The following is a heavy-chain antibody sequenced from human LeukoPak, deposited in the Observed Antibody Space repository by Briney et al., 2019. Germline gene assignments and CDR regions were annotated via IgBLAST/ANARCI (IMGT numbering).Heavy chain of an antibody. J-gene: IGHJ6*02. Sequence: GGSLRLSCAASGFTFSSYWMHWVRHAPGKGLVWVSRINSDGSSTSYADSVKGRFTISRDNAKNTLYLQMNSLRAEDTAVYYCARDIAARGGYYYYGMDVWGQGTTVTVSS. D-gene: IGHD6-6*01. CDR2: INSDGSST. CDR1: GFTFSSYW. V-gene: IGHV3-74*01. CDR3: ARDIAARGGYYYYGMDV.